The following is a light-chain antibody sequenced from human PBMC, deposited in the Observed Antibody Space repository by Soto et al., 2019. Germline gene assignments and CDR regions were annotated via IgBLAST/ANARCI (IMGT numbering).Light chain of an antibody. Sequence: IVLPHSPATLSLSPLERAPLSGLASQSISTSLGWYQHKPGQAPRLLVCDATDRAADIPARFSGSGSGTNFTLTISSLEPEDSAVYYCQKRHMWPITFGQGTRLEIK. J-gene: IGKJ5*01. CDR2: DAT. CDR3: QKRHMWPIT. CDR1: QSISTS. V-gene: IGKV3-11*01.